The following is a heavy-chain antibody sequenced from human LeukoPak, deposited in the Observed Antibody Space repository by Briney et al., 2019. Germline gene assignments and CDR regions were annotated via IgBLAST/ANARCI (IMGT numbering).Heavy chain of an antibody. Sequence: PSETLSLTCTVSGGSITSSPYYWAWIRQPPGKGLEWIESVYSDARTLYNPSLKSRVSISVDTSQNQFSLKLRSVTAADTALYYCARNPYVDGDWFDPWGQGTLVIVSS. J-gene: IGHJ5*02. CDR1: GGSITSSPYY. V-gene: IGHV4-39*01. CDR2: VYSDART. D-gene: IGHD4-17*01. CDR3: ARNPYVDGDWFDP.